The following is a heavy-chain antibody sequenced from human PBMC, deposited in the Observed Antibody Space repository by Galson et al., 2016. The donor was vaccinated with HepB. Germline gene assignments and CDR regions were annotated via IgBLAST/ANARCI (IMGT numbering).Heavy chain of an antibody. CDR1: GFTFSRNA. CDR3: ARCVDTSMAPFDY. D-gene: IGHD5-18*01. CDR2: ISYDGNNK. V-gene: IGHV3-30-3*01. Sequence: SLRLSCAASGFTFSRNAFHWVRQAPGKGLEWVAVISYDGNNKKYLDSVKGRFTISRDNSKNTLYLQMNSLRPEDTAVYYCARCVDTSMAPFDYWGQGTLLTVSS. J-gene: IGHJ4*02.